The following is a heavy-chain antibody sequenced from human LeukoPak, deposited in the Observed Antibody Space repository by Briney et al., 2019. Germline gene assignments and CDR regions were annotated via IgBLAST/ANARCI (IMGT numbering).Heavy chain of an antibody. CDR3: ARAGSYGNWFDP. J-gene: IGHJ5*02. CDR2: ISWNSGSI. CDR1: GFTFDDYA. Sequence: PGRSLRLSCAASGFTFDDYAMHWVRQAPGKGLEWVSGISWNSGSIGYADSVKGRFTISRDNAKNSLYLQMNSLRAEDTALYCCARAGSYGNWFDPWGQGTLVTVSS. D-gene: IGHD1-26*01. V-gene: IGHV3-9*01.